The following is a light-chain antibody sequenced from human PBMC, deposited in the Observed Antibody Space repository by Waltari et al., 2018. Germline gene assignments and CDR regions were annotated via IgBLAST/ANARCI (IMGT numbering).Light chain of an antibody. CDR2: EAS. J-gene: IGKJ3*01. CDR1: QNVGTY. CDR3: QQRNKWPPIT. V-gene: IGKV3-11*01. Sequence: EVVLTQSPATLSLSPGERATPACGASQNVGTYLAWFQQKPGQAPRLLIYEASNRATGVPTRFSGSGSETDFTLTISSLEPEDSAVYYCQQRNKWPPITFGPGTRVEIK.